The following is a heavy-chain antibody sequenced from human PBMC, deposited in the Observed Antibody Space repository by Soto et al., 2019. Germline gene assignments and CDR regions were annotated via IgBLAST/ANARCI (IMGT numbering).Heavy chain of an antibody. D-gene: IGHD3-16*01. CDR1: GFTFSSYA. CDR2: ISGSGGST. V-gene: IGHV3-23*01. Sequence: EVQLLESGGGLVQPGGSLRLSCAASGFTFSSYAMSWVRQAPGKGLEWVSAISGSGGSTYYADSVKGRFTISRDNSKKKLYQQMQSLIAEETAVYYCAKDLLRGGAEHWGQGTLVTVSS. CDR3: AKDLLRGGAEH. J-gene: IGHJ1*01.